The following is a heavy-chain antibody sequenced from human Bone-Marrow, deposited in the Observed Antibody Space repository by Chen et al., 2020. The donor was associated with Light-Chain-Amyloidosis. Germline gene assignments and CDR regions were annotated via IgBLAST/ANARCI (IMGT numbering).Heavy chain of an antibody. J-gene: IGHJ5*02. D-gene: IGHD2-21*02. CDR2: VFYSGTT. V-gene: IGHV4-31*03. CDR1: GGSISSDRYY. CDR3: AREPSIVAVTENNQQGNWFGP. Sequence: QVQLQESGPGLVKPSQTLSLTCTISGGSISSDRYYRTWIRQRPGKGLAGIGCVFYSGTTFYYPSLKSRVTISVDTSKTQFSLRLRSVTTAEPAVYYCAREPSIVAVTENNQQGNWFGPWGQGTLVTVSS.